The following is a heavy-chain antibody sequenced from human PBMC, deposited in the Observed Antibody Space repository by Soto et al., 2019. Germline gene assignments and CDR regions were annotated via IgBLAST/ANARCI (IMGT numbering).Heavy chain of an antibody. D-gene: IGHD2-15*01. Sequence: GGSLRLSCAASGFTFRDYVMSWVRQAPWKGLEWVSLLSGSGADTYYADSVKGRFTISRDNSNNMLYLQMNSLRADDAAVYYCAKGSCSGGSCFRPFDSWGQGTLVTVSS. CDR3: AKGSCSGGSCFRPFDS. CDR1: GFTFRDYV. J-gene: IGHJ4*02. CDR2: LSGSGADT. V-gene: IGHV3-23*01.